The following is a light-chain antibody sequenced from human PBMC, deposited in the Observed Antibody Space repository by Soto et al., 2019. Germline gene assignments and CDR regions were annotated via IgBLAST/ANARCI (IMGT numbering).Light chain of an antibody. CDR2: GAS. CDR3: QQFYNWPRT. V-gene: IGKV3-15*01. Sequence: EIVMTQSPGTLSVSPGERATLSCRASQSVSSNLAWYQQKSGQAPRLLIYGASTRATGIPARFSGSGSETEFTLTISSLQSEDFAVYYCQQFYNWPRTFGQGTKVEIK. J-gene: IGKJ1*01. CDR1: QSVSSN.